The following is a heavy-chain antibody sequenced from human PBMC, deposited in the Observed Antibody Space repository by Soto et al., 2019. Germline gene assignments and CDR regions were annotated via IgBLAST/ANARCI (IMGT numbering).Heavy chain of an antibody. J-gene: IGHJ4*02. V-gene: IGHV4-59*08. CDR2: IYYSGST. Sequence: SETLSLTCTVSGGSISSYYWSWIRQPPGKGLEWIGYIYYSGSTNYNPSLKSRVTISVDTSKNQFSLKLSSVTAADTALYYCARLVYNWNRPGPFDYWGQGTLVTVSS. CDR3: ARLVYNWNRPGPFDY. CDR1: GGSISSYY. D-gene: IGHD1-20*01.